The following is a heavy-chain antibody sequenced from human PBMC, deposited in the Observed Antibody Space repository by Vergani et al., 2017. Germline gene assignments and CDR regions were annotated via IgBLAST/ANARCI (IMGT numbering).Heavy chain of an antibody. CDR2: MYHSGST. V-gene: IGHV4-59*01. CDR1: GGSMSGYY. D-gene: IGHD3-10*01. CDR3: GRVADFYGLGSRLLDL. J-gene: IGHJ5*02. Sequence: QVRLQESGPGLVKPSETLSLTCSVSGGSMSGYYWSWIRQPPGKELEWIGYMYHSGSTNYNPSLETRVTISVDTSKNQFSLKLNSVTAAATAVYYCGRVADFYGLGSRLLDLWGQGILVTVSS.